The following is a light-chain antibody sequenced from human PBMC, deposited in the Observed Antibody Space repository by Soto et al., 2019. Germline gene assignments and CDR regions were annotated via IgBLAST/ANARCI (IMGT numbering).Light chain of an antibody. CDR2: DAS. CDR3: QQRSNWPTSLT. CDR1: QSVSSY. Sequence: EIVLTQSPATLSLSPGERATLSCRASQSVSSYLAWYQQKPGQAPRLLIYDASNRATGIPARFSGSGSGTDFTLTISSLELEDFAVYYCQQRSNWPTSLTFGGGTKVDI. J-gene: IGKJ4*01. V-gene: IGKV3-11*01.